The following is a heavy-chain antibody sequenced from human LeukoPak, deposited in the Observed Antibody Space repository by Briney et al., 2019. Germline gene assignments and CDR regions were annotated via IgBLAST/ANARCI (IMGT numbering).Heavy chain of an antibody. CDR3: ARVPNWGFAYYFDD. CDR1: GFTFSSYA. D-gene: IGHD7-27*01. CDR2: ITVSGGST. V-gene: IGHV3-23*01. J-gene: IGHJ4*02. Sequence: GGSLRLSCAASGFTFSSYAMTWVRQAPGKGLEWVSGITVSGGSTYYADSVKGRFTISRDNSKNTLYLQMNSLRAEDTAVYYCARVPNWGFAYYFDDWGQGTLVTVSS.